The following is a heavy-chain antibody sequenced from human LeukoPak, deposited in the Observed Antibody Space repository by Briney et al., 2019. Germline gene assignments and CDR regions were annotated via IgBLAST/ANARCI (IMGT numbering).Heavy chain of an antibody. D-gene: IGHD3-22*01. V-gene: IGHV6-1*01. CDR1: GDSVSSKSAA. Sequence: SQTLSLTCAISGDSVSSKSAAWNWIRQSPSRGLEWLGRTFYRSKWFNDYAVYVKSRITINPDTSKNQFSLRLSSVTAADTSVYFCARHDSSGSYPLDELDIWARGQWSSSLQ. CDR2: TFYRSKWFN. J-gene: IGHJ3*02. CDR3: ARHDSSGSYPLDELDI.